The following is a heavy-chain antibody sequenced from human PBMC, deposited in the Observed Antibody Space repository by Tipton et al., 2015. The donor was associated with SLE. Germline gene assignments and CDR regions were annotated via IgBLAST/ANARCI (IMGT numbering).Heavy chain of an antibody. V-gene: IGHV4-38-2*02. CDR1: GFSISSYY. CDR3: ARHFGLVGSTVFYFFGLDV. CDR2: IYHSGTT. J-gene: IGHJ6*02. D-gene: IGHD1-26*01. Sequence: TLSLTCTVSGFSISSYYWGWIRQPPGKGLEWLGTIYHSGTTYYNPSLKSRLTLSIDTSKNQFSLKLSSVTAADTAVYYCARHFGLVGSTVFYFFGLDVWGLGTTVTVSS.